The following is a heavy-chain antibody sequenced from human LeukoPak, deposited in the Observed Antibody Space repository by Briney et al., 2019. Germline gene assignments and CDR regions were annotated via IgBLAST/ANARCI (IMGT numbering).Heavy chain of an antibody. D-gene: IGHD1-7*01. Sequence: SETLSPTCTVSGGSLRNYYWSWIRQPPGKGLEWIGHIYYSGSTNYNVSLKSRVTISIDMSKNQFSLKLSSVTAADTAVYYCGRYQLPDFWGQGTLVTVSS. CDR3: GRYQLPDF. CDR1: GGSLRNYY. V-gene: IGHV4-59*01. J-gene: IGHJ4*02. CDR2: IYYSGST.